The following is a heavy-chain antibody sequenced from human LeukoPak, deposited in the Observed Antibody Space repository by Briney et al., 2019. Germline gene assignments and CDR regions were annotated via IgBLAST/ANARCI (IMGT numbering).Heavy chain of an antibody. CDR1: GFTFSSYA. CDR2: ISGSGGST. V-gene: IGHV3-23*01. Sequence: PGGSLRLSCAASGFTFSSYAMSWVREAPGKGLEWVSAISGSGGSTYYADSVKGRFTISRDNSKNTLYLQMNSLRAEDTAVYYCAKGMEYYYGSGSSPDIWGQGTMVTVSS. J-gene: IGHJ3*02. CDR3: AKGMEYYYGSGSSPDI. D-gene: IGHD3-10*01.